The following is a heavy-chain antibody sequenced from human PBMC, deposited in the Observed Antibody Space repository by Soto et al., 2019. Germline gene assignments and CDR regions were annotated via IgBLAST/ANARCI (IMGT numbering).Heavy chain of an antibody. J-gene: IGHJ4*02. V-gene: IGHV4-30-4*01. CDR3: ARDRGGYERIDY. D-gene: IGHD5-12*01. Sequence: SETLSLTCTVSGGSISSGDSYWSWIRQPPGKGLEWIGYIYHSGSTYYNPSLKSRVTISVDTSKNQFSLKLSSVTAADTAVYYCARDRGGYERIDYWGQGTLVTVSS. CDR2: IYHSGST. CDR1: GGSISSGDSY.